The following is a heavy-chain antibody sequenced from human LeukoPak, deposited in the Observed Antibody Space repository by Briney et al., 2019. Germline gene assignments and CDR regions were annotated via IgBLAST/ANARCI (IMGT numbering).Heavy chain of an antibody. CDR3: AKDAQRGFDYSNSLEY. Sequence: PGGSLRLSCAASGFIFNHHAMHWVRQAPGKGLEWVAVIRSDKSNRFYADSVRGRFTISRDDSRKTVYLQMEGMTAEDTAIYYCAKDAQRGFDYSNSLEYWGQGALVTVAS. V-gene: IGHV3-30*02. CDR2: IRSDKSNR. CDR1: GFIFNHHA. J-gene: IGHJ4*02. D-gene: IGHD4-11*01.